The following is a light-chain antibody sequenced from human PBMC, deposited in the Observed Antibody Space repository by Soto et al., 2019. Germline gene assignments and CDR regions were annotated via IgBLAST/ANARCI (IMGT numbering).Light chain of an antibody. J-gene: IGLJ1*01. CDR1: SSNIGSNY. CDR2: RNN. CDR3: AAWDDSLSGPLYV. V-gene: IGLV1-47*01. Sequence: QSVLTQPPSASGTPGQRVTISCSGSSSNIGSNYVYWYQQLPGTAPKLLFYRNNQRPSGVPDRFSGSKSGTSASLAISGLRSEDETDYYCAAWDDSLSGPLYVFGTGTKVTVL.